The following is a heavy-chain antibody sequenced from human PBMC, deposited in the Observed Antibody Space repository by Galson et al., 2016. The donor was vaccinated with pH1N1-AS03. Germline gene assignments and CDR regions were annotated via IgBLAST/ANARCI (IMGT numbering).Heavy chain of an antibody. J-gene: IGHJ4*02. V-gene: IGHV1-3*01. Sequence: SVKVSCKASGYIFINYAMHWVRQGPGRRLEWMGWINADNGDTEYSQNFQGRVTITRDKSASTAYMEVISLTSEDTAVYYCARGDSGYNWPLDYWGQGTLVTVSS. CDR1: GYIFINYA. CDR3: ARGDSGYNWPLDY. CDR2: INADNGDT. D-gene: IGHD5-12*01.